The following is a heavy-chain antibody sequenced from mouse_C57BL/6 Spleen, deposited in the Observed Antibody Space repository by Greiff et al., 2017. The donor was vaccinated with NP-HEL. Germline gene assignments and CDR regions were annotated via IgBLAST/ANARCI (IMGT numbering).Heavy chain of an antibody. V-gene: IGHV1-82*01. J-gene: IGHJ3*01. CDR1: GYAFSSSW. Sequence: VQLQQSGPELVKPGASVKISCKASGYAFSSSWMNWVKQRPGKGLEWIGRIYPGDGDTNYNGKFKGKATLTADKSSSTAYMQLLSLTSEDSAVYCCARARNYYGSSLRFACWGKGTLVTVSA. D-gene: IGHD1-1*01. CDR3: ARARNYYGSSLRFAC. CDR2: IYPGDGDT.